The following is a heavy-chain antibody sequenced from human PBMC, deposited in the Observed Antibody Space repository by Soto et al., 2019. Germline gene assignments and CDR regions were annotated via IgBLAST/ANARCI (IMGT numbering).Heavy chain of an antibody. CDR1: GYSFTSYW. D-gene: IGHD2-2*01. V-gene: IGHV5-51*01. CDR2: IYPGDSDT. J-gene: IGHJ4*02. CDR3: ARPTYCSSTHCSPFDY. Sequence: GESLKISCKGSGYSFTSYWIGWVRQMPGKGLEWMGIIYPGDSDTRYSPSFQGQVTISADKSISTAYLQWSSLEASDTAMYYCARPTYCSSTHCSPFDYWGQGTLVTVSS.